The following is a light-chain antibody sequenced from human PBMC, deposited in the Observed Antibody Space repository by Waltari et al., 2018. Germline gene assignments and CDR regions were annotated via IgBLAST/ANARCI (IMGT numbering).Light chain of an antibody. V-gene: IGLV1-47*01. CDR2: RNN. CDR3: AAWDDSPSGWV. J-gene: IGLJ3*02. Sequence: LTQPPSASGTPGQTVTISCSGSNSNIATNYVCWYQQVPETAPNLLLYRNNQRPSGVPDRFSGSKSGTSASLAISGLRSEDEADYYCAAWDDSPSGWVFGGGTKLTVL. CDR1: NSNIATNY.